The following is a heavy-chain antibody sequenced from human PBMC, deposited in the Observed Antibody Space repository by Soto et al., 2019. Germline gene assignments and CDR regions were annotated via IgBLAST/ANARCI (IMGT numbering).Heavy chain of an antibody. V-gene: IGHV1-18*04. CDR3: ARDQGAGWAFGRNYYYYGMDV. CDR2: ISAYNGNT. J-gene: IGHJ6*02. CDR1: GYTFTSYG. Sequence: QVQLMQSGAEVKKPGASVKVSCKASGYTFTSYGISWVRQAPGQGLEWMGWISAYNGNTNYAQKLQGRVNMTTDTSSSAAYMELRSLRSDDTAVYYCARDQGAGWAFGRNYYYYGMDVWGQGTTVTVSS. D-gene: IGHD3-10*01.